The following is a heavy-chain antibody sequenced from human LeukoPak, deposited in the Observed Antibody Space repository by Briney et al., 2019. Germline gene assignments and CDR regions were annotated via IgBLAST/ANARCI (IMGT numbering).Heavy chain of an antibody. CDR3: ARVQGNYDILTGYSGADYYGMDV. Sequence: SETLSLTCTVSGGSISSHYWSWIRQPPGKGLEWIGYIYYSGSTNYNPSLKSQVTISVDTSKNQFSLKLSSVTAADTAVYYCARVQGNYDILTGYSGADYYGMDVWGQGTTVTVSS. CDR2: IYYSGST. J-gene: IGHJ6*02. D-gene: IGHD3-9*01. CDR1: GGSISSHY. V-gene: IGHV4-59*11.